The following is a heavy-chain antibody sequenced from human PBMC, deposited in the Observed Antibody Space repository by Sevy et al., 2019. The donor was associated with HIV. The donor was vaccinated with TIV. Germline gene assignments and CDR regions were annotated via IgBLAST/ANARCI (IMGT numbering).Heavy chain of an antibody. D-gene: IGHD1-26*01. CDR1: GFTFRTYA. Sequence: GGSLRLSCAASGFTFRTYAFHGVRQAPRRGLEWIGLISSNGDNAFYANSVRGRFTISRDNSMNTLYLQMSSLTPEDTAVYYCARGPEWELTSFLSHWGQGALVTVSS. V-gene: IGHV3-30-3*01. J-gene: IGHJ4*02. CDR3: ARGPEWELTSFLSH. CDR2: ISSNGDNA.